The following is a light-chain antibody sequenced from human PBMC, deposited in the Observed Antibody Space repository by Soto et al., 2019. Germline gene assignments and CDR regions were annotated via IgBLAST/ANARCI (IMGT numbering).Light chain of an antibody. V-gene: IGKV3-20*01. J-gene: IGKJ3*01. CDR1: QSVSSSY. CDR2: GAS. CDR3: QQYGSSPPT. Sequence: EIVLTQSPVTLSLSPGERATLSCRASQSVSSSYLAWYQQKPGQAPRLLIYGASSRATGIPDRFSGSGSGTDFTLTISRLEPEDFAVYYCQQYGSSPPTFGPGTKVDIK.